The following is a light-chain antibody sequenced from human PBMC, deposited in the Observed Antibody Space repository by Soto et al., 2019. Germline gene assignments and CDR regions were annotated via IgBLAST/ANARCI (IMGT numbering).Light chain of an antibody. CDR1: SSNIGSNT. V-gene: IGLV1-44*01. CDR3: ASWDDSLNAWV. CDR2: NNN. J-gene: IGLJ3*02. Sequence: QSALTQPPSASGTPGQWVTISCSGSSSNIGSNTVHWYQQLPGTAPRLLIYNNNQRPSGVPDRLSASKSGTSASLALTEVQSEDEADYYCASWDDSLNAWVFGGGTKLTVL.